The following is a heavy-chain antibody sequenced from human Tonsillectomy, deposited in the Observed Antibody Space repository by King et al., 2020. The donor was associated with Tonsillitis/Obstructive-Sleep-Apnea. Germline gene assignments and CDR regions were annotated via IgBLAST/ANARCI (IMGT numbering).Heavy chain of an antibody. V-gene: IGHV4-34*01. J-gene: IGHJ4*02. Sequence: VQLPQWGAGLLKPSETLSLTCAVSGGSFSGYYWSWIRQPPGKGLEWIGEINHSGSTNYNPSLKSRVTISVDTSMNQFSLKLSSVTAADTAVYYCAREGGSGWYYYWGQGILVTVSS. CDR1: GGSFSGYY. D-gene: IGHD6-19*01. CDR2: INHSGST. CDR3: AREGGSGWYYY.